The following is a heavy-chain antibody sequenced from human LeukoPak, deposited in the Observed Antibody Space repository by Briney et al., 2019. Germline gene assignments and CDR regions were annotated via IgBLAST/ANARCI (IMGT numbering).Heavy chain of an antibody. J-gene: IGHJ4*02. CDR2: IGGSGGTT. CDR1: GFTFSSYA. V-gene: IGHV3-23*01. D-gene: IGHD1/OR15-1a*01. CDR3: AKVTSF. Sequence: GGSLRLSCTASGFTFSSYAMSWVRQAPGKGLEWVSTIGGSGGTTYYADSVKGRFTISRDNSENTLYLQMNTLRAEDTAVYYCAKVTSFWGQGALVTVSS.